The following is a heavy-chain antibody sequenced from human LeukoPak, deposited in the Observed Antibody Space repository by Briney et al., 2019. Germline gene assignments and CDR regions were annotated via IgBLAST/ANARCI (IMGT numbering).Heavy chain of an antibody. D-gene: IGHD4-17*01. Sequence: PGRSLRLSCAASGFTFSSYAMHWARQAPGKGLEWVAVISYDGSNKYSADSVKGRFTISRDNSKNTLYLQMNSLRAEDTAVYYCARGSYGDALEPFDYWGQGTLVTVSS. V-gene: IGHV3-30-3*01. CDR2: ISYDGSNK. J-gene: IGHJ4*02. CDR3: ARGSYGDALEPFDY. CDR1: GFTFSSYA.